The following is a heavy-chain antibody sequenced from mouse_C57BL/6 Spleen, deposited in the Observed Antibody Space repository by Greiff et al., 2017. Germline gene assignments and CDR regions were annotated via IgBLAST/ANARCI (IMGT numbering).Heavy chain of an antibody. CDR3: ARRYDYDEVYFDY. CDR2: IHPNSGST. CDR1: GYTFTSYW. D-gene: IGHD2-4*01. J-gene: IGHJ2*01. V-gene: IGHV1-64*01. Sequence: QVQLQQSGAELVKPGASVKLSCKASGYTFTSYWMHWVKQRPGQGLEWIGMIHPNSGSTNYNEKFKSKATLTVDKSSSTAYMQLSSLTSEDSAVYYCARRYDYDEVYFDYWGKGTTLTVSS.